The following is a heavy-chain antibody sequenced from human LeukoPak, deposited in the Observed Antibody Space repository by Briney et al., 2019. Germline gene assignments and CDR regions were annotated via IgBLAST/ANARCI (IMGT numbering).Heavy chain of an antibody. CDR2: INPTSGGA. Sequence: ASVKVSCKASGYIFTGYYMHWVRQAPGQGLEWMEWINPTSGGADYAQKFQGRVTMTRDTSISTAYMELSRLTSDDTAVYYCARDLAADYGDYWGQGTLVTVSS. D-gene: IGHD2-15*01. V-gene: IGHV1-2*02. CDR3: ARDLAADYGDY. J-gene: IGHJ4*02. CDR1: GYIFTGYY.